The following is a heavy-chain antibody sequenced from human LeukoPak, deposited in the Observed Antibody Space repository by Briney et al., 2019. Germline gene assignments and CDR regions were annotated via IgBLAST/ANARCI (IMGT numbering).Heavy chain of an antibody. J-gene: IGHJ6*02. Sequence: ASVKVSCKASGYTFTSYGISWVRQAPGQGLEWMGWISAYNGNTNYAQKLQGRVTMTTDTSTSTAYMELRSLRSDDTAVYYCARDRLELGYYYYGMDVWGQGTTVTVSS. CDR1: GYTFTSYG. CDR2: ISAYNGNT. CDR3: ARDRLELGYYYYGMDV. D-gene: IGHD1-7*01. V-gene: IGHV1-18*01.